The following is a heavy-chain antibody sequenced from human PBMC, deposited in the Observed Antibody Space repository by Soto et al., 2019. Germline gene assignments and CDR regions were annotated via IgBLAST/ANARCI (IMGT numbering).Heavy chain of an antibody. V-gene: IGHV3-33*01. J-gene: IGHJ4*02. CDR2: IWYDGSNK. CDR1: GFTFSSYG. CDR3: ARVVVAAWISDY. Sequence: QVQLVESGGGVVQPGRSLRLSCAASGFTFSSYGMHWVRQAPGKGLEWVAVIWYDGSNKYYADSVKGRFTISRDNSKNTLYLQMNSLRAEDTAVYYCARVVVAAWISDYWGQGTLVTVSS. D-gene: IGHD2-15*01.